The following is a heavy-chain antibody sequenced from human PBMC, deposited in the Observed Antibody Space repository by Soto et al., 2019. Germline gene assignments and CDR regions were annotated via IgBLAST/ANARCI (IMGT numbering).Heavy chain of an antibody. CDR1: GGSISSYY. J-gene: IGHJ6*02. CDR2: IYYSGST. V-gene: IGHV4-59*01. CDR3: ARDAVSDDYSNYYYYYGMDI. Sequence: SETLSLTCTVSGGSISSYYWSWIRQPPGKGLEWIGYIYYSGSTNYNHSLKSRVSISVDTSKNQFSLKLSSLTAADTAVYYCARDAVSDDYSNYYYYYGMDIGGQGTTVTVS. D-gene: IGHD4-4*01.